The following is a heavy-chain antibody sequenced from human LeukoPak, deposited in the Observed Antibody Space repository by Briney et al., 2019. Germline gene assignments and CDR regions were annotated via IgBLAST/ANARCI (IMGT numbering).Heavy chain of an antibody. V-gene: IGHV4-31*03. CDR1: GGSISSGGYY. D-gene: IGHD3-10*01. J-gene: IGHJ6*02. CDR2: IYYSGST. Sequence: SETLSLTCTVSGGSISSGGYYRSWIRQHPGKGLEWIGYIYYSGSTYYNPSLKSRVTISVDTSKNQFSLKLSSVTAADTAVYYCARERITMVRGVRYGVDVWGQGATVTVSS. CDR3: ARERITMVRGVRYGVDV.